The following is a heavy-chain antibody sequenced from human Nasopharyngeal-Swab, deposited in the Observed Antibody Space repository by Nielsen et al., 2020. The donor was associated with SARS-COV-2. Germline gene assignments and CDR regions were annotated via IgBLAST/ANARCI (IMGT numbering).Heavy chain of an antibody. Sequence: GGSLRLSCTASGFNFHDYVMHWVRQAPGKGLEWVSSVSWNSGNIGYADSVKGRFTISRDNAKNSLYLQMNSLRAEDTAVYYCARDGTGTLDYYYYYGMDVWGQGTTVTVSS. CDR2: VSWNSGNI. J-gene: IGHJ6*02. V-gene: IGHV3-9*01. CDR3: ARDGTGTLDYYYYYGMDV. D-gene: IGHD1-7*01. CDR1: GFNFHDYV.